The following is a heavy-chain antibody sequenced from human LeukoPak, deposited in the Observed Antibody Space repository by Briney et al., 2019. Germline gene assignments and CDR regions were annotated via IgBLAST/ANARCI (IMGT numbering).Heavy chain of an antibody. Sequence: PGGSLRLSCAASGFTFSSYGMHWVRQAPGKGLEWVAVISYDGSNKYYADSVEGRFTISRDNSKNTLYLQVNSLRAEDTAVYHCTKVIRNYDMAFDYWGQGTLVTVSS. J-gene: IGHJ4*02. D-gene: IGHD3-9*01. CDR2: ISYDGSNK. CDR1: GFTFSSYG. V-gene: IGHV3-30*18. CDR3: TKVIRNYDMAFDY.